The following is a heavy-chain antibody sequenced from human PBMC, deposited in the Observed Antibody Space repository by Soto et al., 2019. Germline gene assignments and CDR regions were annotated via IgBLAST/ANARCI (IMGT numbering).Heavy chain of an antibody. CDR2: IYHSGST. V-gene: IGHV4-31*03. D-gene: IGHD6-19*01. CDR3: ARVRWTVAGPGHFDY. J-gene: IGHJ4*02. Sequence: PSETLSLTCTVSGGSISSGGYYWSWIRQHPGKGLEWIGYIYHSGSTYYNPSLKSRVTISVDRSKNQFSLKLSSVTAADTAVYYCARVRWTVAGPGHFDYWGQGTLVTSPQ. CDR1: GGSISSGGYY.